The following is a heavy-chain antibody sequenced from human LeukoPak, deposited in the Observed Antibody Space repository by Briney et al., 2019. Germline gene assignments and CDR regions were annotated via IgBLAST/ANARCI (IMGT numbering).Heavy chain of an antibody. D-gene: IGHD2-15*01. CDR2: IKQEGSEK. CDR3: ARFLGYCSGGSCYRFDYYYGMDV. J-gene: IGHJ6*04. V-gene: IGHV3-7*03. Sequence: GGSLRLSCAASGFAFSSYWMSWVRQAPGKGLEWVANIKQEGSEKYYVDSVKGRFTISRDNAKNSLYLQMNSLRAEDTAVYYCARFLGYCSGGSCYRFDYYYGMDVWGKGTTVTVSS. CDR1: GFAFSSYW.